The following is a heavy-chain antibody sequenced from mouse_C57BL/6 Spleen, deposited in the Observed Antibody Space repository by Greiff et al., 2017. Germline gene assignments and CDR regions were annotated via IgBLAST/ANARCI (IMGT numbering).Heavy chain of an antibody. D-gene: IGHD2-1*01. Sequence: VHVVQSDAELVKPGASVKISCKASGYTFTDPTIHWVKQRPEQGLEWIGYIYPSDGSTKYNEKFKGTATLTADKSSSTAYMQLNSLTSEDSAVYFCAREGYGTLFDYWGQGTTLTVSS. CDR3: AREGYGTLFDY. CDR1: GYTFTDPT. V-gene: IGHV1-78*01. CDR2: IYPSDGST. J-gene: IGHJ2*01.